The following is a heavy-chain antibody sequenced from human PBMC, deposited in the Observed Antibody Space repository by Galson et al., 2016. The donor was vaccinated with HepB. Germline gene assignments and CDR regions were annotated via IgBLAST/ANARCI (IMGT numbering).Heavy chain of an antibody. D-gene: IGHD2-2*01. CDR3: AKIDTITNFAVRE. J-gene: IGHJ4*02. V-gene: IGHV2-5*02. CDR2: IYWDDDE. Sequence: PALVKPTQTLTLTCSVSGFSISSSGVGVGWIRQTPGKALEWLALIYWDDDERYSPPLKSRLTVTKDTSKNQVVLTMTNMETVDSATYYCAKIDTITNFAVREWGQGILVIVSS. CDR1: GFSISSSGVG.